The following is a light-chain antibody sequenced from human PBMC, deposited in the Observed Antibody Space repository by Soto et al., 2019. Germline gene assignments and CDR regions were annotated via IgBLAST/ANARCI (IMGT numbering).Light chain of an antibody. V-gene: IGKV1-12*01. CDR3: QQTNSFPLT. CDR1: HGISNW. J-gene: IGKJ4*01. CDR2: SAS. Sequence: DLQMTQSPSSVSASVGDRITVTCRARHGISNWLAWYQQKPGKAPKLLIYSASTLQSGVPSRFSGSGSGTDFILTISSLQPEDFATYYCQQTNSFPLTFGEGTKVEIK.